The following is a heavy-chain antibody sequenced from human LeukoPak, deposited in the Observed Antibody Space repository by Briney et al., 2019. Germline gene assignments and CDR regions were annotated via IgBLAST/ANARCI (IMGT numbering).Heavy chain of an antibody. Sequence: GGSLRLSCAASGFTFSIYGMHWVRQAPGKGLEWVAFIRHDESNNFYADSVKGRFTISRDTSKNTLYLQLNSLRAEDTAVYYCAKGRWATQTTYDAFDMWGQGTMVTVSS. CDR3: AKGRWATQTTYDAFDM. J-gene: IGHJ3*02. D-gene: IGHD1-1*01. CDR2: IRHDESNN. CDR1: GFTFSIYG. V-gene: IGHV3-30*02.